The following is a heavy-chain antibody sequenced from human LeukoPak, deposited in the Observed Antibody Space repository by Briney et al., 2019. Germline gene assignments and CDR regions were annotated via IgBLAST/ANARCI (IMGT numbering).Heavy chain of an antibody. CDR2: ISDSGGSS. J-gene: IGHJ4*02. CDR3: AKHKAAVGTEALDY. V-gene: IGHV3-23*01. CDR1: GFTFSNYA. D-gene: IGHD6-13*01. Sequence: GGSLRLSCATSGFTFSNYAMSWDRQAPGKGLEWVSAISDSGGSSYYTDSVKGRFTISRDNSKTTLYLQMSSLRAEDTAVYYCAKHKAAVGTEALDYWGQGTLVTVSS.